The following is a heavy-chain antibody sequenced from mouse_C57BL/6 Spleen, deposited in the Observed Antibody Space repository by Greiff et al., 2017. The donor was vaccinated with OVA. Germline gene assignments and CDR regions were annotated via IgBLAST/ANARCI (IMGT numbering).Heavy chain of an antibody. CDR3: ARYGHSNWFAY. V-gene: IGHV5-4*03. J-gene: IGHJ3*01. CDR2: ISDGGSYT. D-gene: IGHD2-5*01. CDR1: GFTFSSYA. Sequence: EVKLMESGGGLVKPGGSLKLSCAASGFTFSSYAMSWVRQTPEKRLEWVATISDGGSYTYYPDNVKGRFTISRDNAKNNLYLQMSHLKSEDTAMYYCARYGHSNWFAYWGQGTLVTVSA.